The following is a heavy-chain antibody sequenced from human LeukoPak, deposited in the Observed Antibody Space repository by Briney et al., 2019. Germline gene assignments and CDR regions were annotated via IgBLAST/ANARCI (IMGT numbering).Heavy chain of an antibody. V-gene: IGHV3-9*03. CDR2: ISWNAGTI. Sequence: PGGSLRLSCAASGFTLSRYSMNWLRQAPGKGREGVSGISWNAGTINYVNSVKGRFTISRDNAKNSLYLQMNSLRPEDMAVYYCARDVAARWPVYYFDYRGQGTLVTVSS. D-gene: IGHD6-25*01. CDR1: GFTLSRYS. J-gene: IGHJ4*02. CDR3: ARDVAARWPVYYFDY.